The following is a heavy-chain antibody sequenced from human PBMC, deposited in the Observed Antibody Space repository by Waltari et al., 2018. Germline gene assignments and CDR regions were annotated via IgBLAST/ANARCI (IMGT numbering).Heavy chain of an antibody. CDR2: IYWNYDK. Sequence: QITLKESGPTLVKPTQTLTLTCTFSGFSLSTSGVGVGWIRQPPGKALEWLALIYWNYDKRYSPSLKSRLTITKDTPKNQVVLTMTNMDPVDTATYYCARPTYSSGWYGYYFDYWGQGTLVTVSS. V-gene: IGHV2-5*01. CDR3: ARPTYSSGWYGYYFDY. CDR1: GFSLSTSGVG. J-gene: IGHJ4*02. D-gene: IGHD6-19*01.